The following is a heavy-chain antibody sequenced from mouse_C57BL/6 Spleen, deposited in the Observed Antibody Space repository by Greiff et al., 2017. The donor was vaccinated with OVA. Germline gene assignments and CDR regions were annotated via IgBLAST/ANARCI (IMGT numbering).Heavy chain of an antibody. V-gene: IGHV1-69*01. D-gene: IGHD1-1*01. CDR2: IDPSDSYT. CDR3: ARFGSSGDY. CDR1: GYTFTSYW. J-gene: IGHJ2*01. Sequence: QVQLQQSGAELVMPGASVKLSCKASGYTFTSYWMHWVKQRPGQGLEWIGEIDPSDSYTNYNQKFKGKSTLTVDKSSSTAYMQLSSLTSEDSAVYYCARFGSSGDYWGQGTTLTVSS.